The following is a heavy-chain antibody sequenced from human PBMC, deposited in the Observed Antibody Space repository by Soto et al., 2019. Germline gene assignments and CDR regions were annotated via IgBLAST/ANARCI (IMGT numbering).Heavy chain of an antibody. CDR3: ARGQYKYSSSLLPYYYYYGMDV. V-gene: IGHV4-34*01. D-gene: IGHD6-13*01. Sequence: SETLSLTCAVYGGSFSGYYWSWIRQPPGKGLEWIGEINHSGSTNYNPSLKSRVTISVDTSKNQFSLKLSSVTAADTAVYYCARGQYKYSSSLLPYYYYYGMDVWGQGTTVTVSS. J-gene: IGHJ6*02. CDR2: INHSGST. CDR1: GGSFSGYY.